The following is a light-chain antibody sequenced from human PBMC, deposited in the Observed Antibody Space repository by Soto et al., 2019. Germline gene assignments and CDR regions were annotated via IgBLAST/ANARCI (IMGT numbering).Light chain of an antibody. Sequence: DIQMTQSPSSLSASVGDRVTITCQASQDISNYLNWYQQKPGKVPKRLIYAASSLQSGVPSRFSGSGSGTEFTLTITGLQPDDFATYYCQQYNSYPWTFGQGTKVDIK. CDR3: QQYNSYPWT. CDR2: AAS. V-gene: IGKV1-17*01. J-gene: IGKJ1*01. CDR1: QDISNY.